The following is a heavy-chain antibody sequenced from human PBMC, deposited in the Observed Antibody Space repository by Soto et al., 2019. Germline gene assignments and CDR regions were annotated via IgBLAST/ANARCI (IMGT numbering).Heavy chain of an antibody. J-gene: IGHJ4*02. D-gene: IGHD3-10*01. V-gene: IGHV3-74*01. CDR3: TRGPRPISTGTGAY. Sequence: VGSLRLSCATSGFAFSGHYMTWVRQSPGKGLVWISRIYNDGTYSDYADSVRGRFTISRDNVNDTLYLQMNNLRAEDSGLYYCTRGPRPISTGTGAYWGQGTQVTVSS. CDR1: GFAFSGHY. CDR2: IYNDGTYS.